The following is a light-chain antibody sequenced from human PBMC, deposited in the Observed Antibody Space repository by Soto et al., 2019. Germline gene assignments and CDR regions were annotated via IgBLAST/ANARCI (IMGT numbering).Light chain of an antibody. Sequence: EIVLTQSPATLSLSPGERATLSCRARQSIGSHLAWYQQQPGQAPRLLIHDASSRATGIPARFSGSGSGTDFTLTISSLEPEDFATYYCQHYNSYSEAFGQGTKVELK. CDR3: QHYNSYSEA. CDR1: QSIGSH. V-gene: IGKV3-11*01. J-gene: IGKJ1*01. CDR2: DAS.